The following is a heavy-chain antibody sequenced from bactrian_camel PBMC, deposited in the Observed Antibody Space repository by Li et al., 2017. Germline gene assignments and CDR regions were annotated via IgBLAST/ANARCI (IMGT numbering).Heavy chain of an antibody. CDR2: PNRGSGST. Sequence: DVQLVESGGGSVQSGGSLRLSCAASGSTYQLACMAWFRQRPRSAREGVATPNRGSGSTNYADSVKGRFTISQDYAKSTVYLQINDLKPEDTAVYYCAAEGMGPHDYCSSSWWRRTLGTGARGPRSPSP. D-gene: IGHD3*01. V-gene: IGHV3S31*01. CDR3: AAEGMGPHDYCSSSWWRRTLGT. CDR1: GSTYQLAC. J-gene: IGHJ6*01.